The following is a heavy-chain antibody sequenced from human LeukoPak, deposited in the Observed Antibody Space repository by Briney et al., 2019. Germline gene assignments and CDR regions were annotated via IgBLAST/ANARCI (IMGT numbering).Heavy chain of an antibody. D-gene: IGHD2-8*01. CDR1: GFTFSSYG. CDR2: ISYDGSNK. J-gene: IGHJ4*02. V-gene: IGHV3-30*18. CDR3: AKAVRGIIAL. Sequence: PGRSLRLSCAASGFTFSSYGMHWVRQAPGKGLEWVAVISYDGSNKYYADSVKGRFTISRDNSKNTLYLQMNSLRAEDTAVYYCAKAVRGIIALWGQGTLVTVSS.